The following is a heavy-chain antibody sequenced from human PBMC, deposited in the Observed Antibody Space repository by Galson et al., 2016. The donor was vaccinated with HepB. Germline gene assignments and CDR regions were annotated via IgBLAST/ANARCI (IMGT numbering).Heavy chain of an antibody. CDR2: IIPIFGAA. CDR1: GGTFSNYA. Sequence: SVKVSCKASGGTFSNYAFSWVRQAPGQGLEWMGGIIPIFGAANYAQKFQGRATITADKSTSTAYMELSSLRSEDTAVYYCARDNLSYYYDSSGYFDYWGQGTLVTVSS. V-gene: IGHV1-69*06. CDR3: ARDNLSYYYDSSGYFDY. D-gene: IGHD3-22*01. J-gene: IGHJ4*02.